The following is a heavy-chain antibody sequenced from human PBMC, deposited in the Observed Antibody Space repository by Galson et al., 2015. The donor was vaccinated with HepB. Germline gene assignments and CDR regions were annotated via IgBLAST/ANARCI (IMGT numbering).Heavy chain of an antibody. CDR3: ARAGYYDSSGYPTRGGFDY. CDR2: IIPILGIA. Sequence: SVKVSCKASGGTFSSYTISWVRQAPGQGLEWMGRIIPILGIANYAQKFQGRVTITADKSTSTAYMELSSLRSEDTAVYYCARAGYYDSSGYPTRGGFDYWGQGTLVTVSS. V-gene: IGHV1-69*02. J-gene: IGHJ4*02. CDR1: GGTFSSYT. D-gene: IGHD3-22*01.